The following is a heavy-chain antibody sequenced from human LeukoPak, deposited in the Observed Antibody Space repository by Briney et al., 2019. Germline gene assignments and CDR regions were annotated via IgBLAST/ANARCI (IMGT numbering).Heavy chain of an antibody. J-gene: IGHJ4*02. CDR3: AKGSGPGYDSSGYYPPFDY. V-gene: IGHV3-23*01. CDR2: IRNSGDNT. D-gene: IGHD3-22*01. Sequence: GGSLRLSCTASGFTFSRNAMSWVRQAPGKGLEWVSSIRNSGDNTYYADSVKGRFTISRDNSKNTLYLQMNSLRAEDTAVYYCAKGSGPGYDSSGYYPPFDYWGQGTLVTVSS. CDR1: GFTFSRNA.